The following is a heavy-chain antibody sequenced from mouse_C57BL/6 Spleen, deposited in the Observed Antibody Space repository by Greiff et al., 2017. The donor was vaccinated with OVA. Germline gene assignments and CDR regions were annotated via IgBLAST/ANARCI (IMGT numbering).Heavy chain of an antibody. D-gene: IGHD2-3*01. CDR1: GYAFSSSW. V-gene: IGHV1-82*01. CDR2: IYPGDGDT. Sequence: QVQLKQSGPELVKPGASVEISCKASGYAFSSSWMNWVKQRPGKGFEWIGRIYPGDGDTNYNGKFKGKATLTADKSSSTAYMQLSSLTSEDSAVYFCARSSYDGYYVRAMDYWGQGTSVTVSS. J-gene: IGHJ4*01. CDR3: ARSSYDGYYVRAMDY.